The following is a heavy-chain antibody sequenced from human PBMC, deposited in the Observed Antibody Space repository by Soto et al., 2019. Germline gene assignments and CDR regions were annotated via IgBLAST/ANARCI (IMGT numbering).Heavy chain of an antibody. Sequence: QVQLQESGPGLVKPSETLSLTCTVSGGSISSYYWSWIRQPPGKGLEWIGYIYYSGSTNYNPSLKSRVTISVDTSKNQFSLKLSSVTAADTAVYYCARTPLDTAMVRPEYFDYWGQGTLVTVSS. D-gene: IGHD5-18*01. CDR1: GGSISSYY. CDR2: IYYSGST. J-gene: IGHJ4*02. CDR3: ARTPLDTAMVRPEYFDY. V-gene: IGHV4-59*01.